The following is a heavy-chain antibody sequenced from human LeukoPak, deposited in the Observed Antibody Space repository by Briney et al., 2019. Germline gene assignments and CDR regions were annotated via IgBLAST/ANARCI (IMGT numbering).Heavy chain of an antibody. D-gene: IGHD1-1*01. CDR2: INPSGGST. V-gene: IGHV1-46*01. J-gene: IGHJ4*02. CDR3: ARVRSNHHCNYYFDY. CDR1: GYTFTSYY. Sequence: ASVKVSCKASGYTFTSYYMHWVRQAPGQGLEWMGIINPSGGSTSYAQKFQGRVTMTRDTSTSTVYMELSSLRSEDTAVYYCARVRSNHHCNYYFDYWGQGTLVTVSS.